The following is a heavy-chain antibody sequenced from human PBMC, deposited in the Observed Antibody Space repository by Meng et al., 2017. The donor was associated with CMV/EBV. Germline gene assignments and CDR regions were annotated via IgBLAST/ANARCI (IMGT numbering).Heavy chain of an antibody. J-gene: IGHJ4*02. CDR2: IIPIFGTA. V-gene: IGHV1-69*05. Sequence: SVKVSCKASGGTFSSYAISWVRQAPGQGLEWMGGIIPIFGTANYAQKFQGRVTITTDESTSTAYMELSSLRSEDTAVYYCAREDRAYYSDSSGYPPHFDYWGQGTLVTVSS. CDR1: GGTFSSYA. D-gene: IGHD3-22*01. CDR3: AREDRAYYSDSSGYPPHFDY.